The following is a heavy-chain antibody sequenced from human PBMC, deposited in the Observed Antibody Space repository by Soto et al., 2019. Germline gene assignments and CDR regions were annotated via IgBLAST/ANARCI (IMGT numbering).Heavy chain of an antibody. J-gene: IGHJ4*02. CDR2: IYHSGST. D-gene: IGHD3-3*01. Sequence: ASETLSLTCAVSGYSISGGYYWGWIREPPGKGLEWIGSIYHSGSTYYNPSLKSRVTISVDTSKNQFSLKLSSVTAADTAVYYCARSRATIFGGYFDYWGQGTLVTVSS. CDR1: GYSISGGYY. CDR3: ARSRATIFGGYFDY. V-gene: IGHV4-38-2*01.